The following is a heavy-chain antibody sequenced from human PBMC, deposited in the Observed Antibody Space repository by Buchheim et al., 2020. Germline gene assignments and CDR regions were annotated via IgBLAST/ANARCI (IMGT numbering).Heavy chain of an antibody. Sequence: EVQLLESGGGLVQPGGSLRLSCAASGFIFSSYVMGWVRQAPGKGLEWVSAISDSGGSTYYADSVKGRFTIPRDNSRNALYVQLNSLRAEDTSVYYCAKGTGGPPFYFDYWGQGTL. CDR3: AKGTGGPPFYFDY. D-gene: IGHD1-1*01. CDR1: GFIFSSYV. CDR2: ISDSGGST. J-gene: IGHJ4*02. V-gene: IGHV3-23*01.